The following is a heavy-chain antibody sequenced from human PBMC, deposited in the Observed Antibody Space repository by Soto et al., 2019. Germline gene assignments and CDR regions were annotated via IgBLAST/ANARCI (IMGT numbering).Heavy chain of an antibody. CDR3: ARTHWELLGGAFDI. D-gene: IGHD1-26*01. CDR1: GGTFSSYA. V-gene: IGHV1-69*01. J-gene: IGHJ3*02. Sequence: QVQLVQSGAEVKKPGSSVKVSCKASGGTFSSYAISWVRQAPGQGLEWMGGSIPIFGTANYAQKFQGRVTITADESTSTAYIELSSLRSEDTAVYYCARTHWELLGGAFDIWGQGTMVTVSS. CDR2: SIPIFGTA.